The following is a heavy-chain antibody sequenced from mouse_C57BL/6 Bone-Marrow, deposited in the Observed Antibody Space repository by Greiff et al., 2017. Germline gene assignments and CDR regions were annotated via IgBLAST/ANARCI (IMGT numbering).Heavy chain of an antibody. J-gene: IGHJ3*01. CDR3: ARWVYYCSSYGFAY. Sequence: VQLQQPGAELVRPGTSVKLSCKASGYTFTSYWMHWVKQRPGQGLEWIGVIDPSDSYTNYNQKFKGKATLTVDTSSSTAYMQLSSLTSEDSAVYYCARWVYYCSSYGFAYWGQGTLVTVSA. CDR1: GYTFTSYW. D-gene: IGHD1-1*01. CDR2: IDPSDSYT. V-gene: IGHV1-59*01.